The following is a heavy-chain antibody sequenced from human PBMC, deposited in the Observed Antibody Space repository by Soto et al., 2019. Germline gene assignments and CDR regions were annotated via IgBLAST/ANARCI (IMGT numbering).Heavy chain of an antibody. CDR3: AKLGFDSSGASSLFDA. CDR1: GFTFSSYA. V-gene: IGHV3-30*18. J-gene: IGHJ4*02. CDR2: ISYDGNNR. Sequence: QVQLVESGGDVVQAGRSLRLSCVASGFTFSSYAMHWVRRAPGKGLEWMTIISYDGNNRYYADSVKGRFTISRDNSKNTLYLQMNSLRPEDTPVYYCAKLGFDSSGASSLFDAWGQGTLVTVSS. D-gene: IGHD3-22*01.